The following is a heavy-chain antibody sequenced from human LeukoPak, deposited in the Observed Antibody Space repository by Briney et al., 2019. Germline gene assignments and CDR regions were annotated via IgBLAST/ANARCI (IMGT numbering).Heavy chain of an antibody. CDR3: RGDSSGYYSDYGMDV. CDR1: GFTFGDYA. J-gene: IGHJ6*02. Sequence: GGSLRLFCTACGFTFGDYAMRWVRQARGKGLEGVSFIRSKAYGGTTEYAASVKGRFTISRDDSKSIAYLQMNSLKTEDTAVYYCRGDSSGYYSDYGMDVWGQGTTVTVSS. V-gene: IGHV3-49*04. D-gene: IGHD3-22*01. CDR2: IRSKAYGGTT.